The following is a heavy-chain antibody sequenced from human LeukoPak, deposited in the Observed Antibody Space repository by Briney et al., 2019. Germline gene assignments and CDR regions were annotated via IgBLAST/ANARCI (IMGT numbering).Heavy chain of an antibody. CDR1: GLTFSSDA. CDR3: AKDHYWSIDY. CDR2: ISGSGGTT. Sequence: GGSLRLSCAASGLTFSSDAMSWVRQAPGKGLEWVSAISGSGGTTNYADSVKGRFTISRDIAKNTLYLQMNSLRAEDTGVYYCAKDHYWSIDYWGRGTLVTVSS. J-gene: IGHJ4*02. D-gene: IGHD3-3*01. V-gene: IGHV3-23*01.